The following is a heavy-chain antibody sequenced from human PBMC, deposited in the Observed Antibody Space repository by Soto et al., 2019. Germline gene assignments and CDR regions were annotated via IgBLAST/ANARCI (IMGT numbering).Heavy chain of an antibody. CDR1: GFTFSSYW. D-gene: IGHD2-2*01. Sequence: GGSLRLSCAASGFTFSSYWMSWVRQAPGKGLEWVANIKQDGSEKYYVDSVKGRFTISRDNAKNSLYLQMNSLRAEDTAVYYCARVVPAAISSGYNWFDPWGQGTLVTVSS. CDR2: IKQDGSEK. J-gene: IGHJ5*02. V-gene: IGHV3-7*01. CDR3: ARVVPAAISSGYNWFDP.